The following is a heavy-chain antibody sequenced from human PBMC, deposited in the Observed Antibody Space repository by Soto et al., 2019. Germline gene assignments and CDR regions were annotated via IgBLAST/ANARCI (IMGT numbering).Heavy chain of an antibody. Sequence: SETLSLTCTVSGDSVSSHYWSWIRQPAGKGLEWLGRLYNDERTNYNPSIKSRVTMPMETSKNQFSLKLTSVTAADSAVYFCAREPLAHSYFDFWGQGILVTVYS. V-gene: IGHV4-4*07. CDR2: LYNDERT. CDR1: GDSVSSHY. CDR3: AREPLAHSYFDF. J-gene: IGHJ4*02.